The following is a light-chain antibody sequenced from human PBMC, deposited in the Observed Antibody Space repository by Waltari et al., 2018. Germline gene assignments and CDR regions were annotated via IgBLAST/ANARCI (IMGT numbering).Light chain of an antibody. Sequence: DIVMTPSPDSLAVSLGGRATINCRSSQSILSGSDNKNYLVWYQQKPGQPPKQLISWASTRESGVPDRFSGGGSGTDFSLTISSLQAEDVAVYYCQQCYSSPLTFGGGTKVEIK. V-gene: IGKV4-1*01. J-gene: IGKJ4*01. CDR2: WAS. CDR1: QSILSGSDNKNY. CDR3: QQCYSSPLT.